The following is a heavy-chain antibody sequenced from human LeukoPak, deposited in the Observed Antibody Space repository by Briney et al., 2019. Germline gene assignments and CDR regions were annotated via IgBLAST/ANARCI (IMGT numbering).Heavy chain of an antibody. D-gene: IGHD3-10*01. J-gene: IGHJ5*02. V-gene: IGHV4-34*01. CDR1: GGSFSGYY. Sequence: KTSETLSLTCAVYGGSFSGYYWSWIRRPPGKGLEWIGEINHSGSTNYNPSLKSRVTISVDTSKNQFSLKLSSVTAADTAVYYCARYSGLRRGMVRGVRSANWFDPWGQGTLVTVSS. CDR3: ARYSGLRRGMVRGVRSANWFDP. CDR2: INHSGST.